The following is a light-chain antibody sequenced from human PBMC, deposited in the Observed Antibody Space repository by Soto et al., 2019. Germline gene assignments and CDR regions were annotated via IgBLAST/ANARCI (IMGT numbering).Light chain of an antibody. J-gene: IGLJ2*01. Sequence: QSVLTQPPSLSAAPGQTVSISCSGSSSNVGINDVSWYQHVPGTAPRLLIYDSYKRPSGIPDRFSGSKSGTSATLGITVLQTGDEGDYYCATWDTSQRGVIFGVGTKLTV. V-gene: IGLV1-51*01. CDR1: SSNVGIND. CDR2: DSY. CDR3: ATWDTSQRGVI.